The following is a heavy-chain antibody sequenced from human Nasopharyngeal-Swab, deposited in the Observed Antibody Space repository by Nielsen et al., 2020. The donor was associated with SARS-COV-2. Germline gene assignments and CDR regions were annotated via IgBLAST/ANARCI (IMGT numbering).Heavy chain of an antibody. CDR1: GFTFRNYW. V-gene: IGHV3-74*01. CDR3: AGGYSENYYYYGMDV. D-gene: IGHD1-26*01. J-gene: IGHJ6*02. CDR2: INNNGRNT. Sequence: LSLTCAASGFTFRNYWMHWVRQAPGKGPVWVSRINNNGRNTTYADSVKGRFTISRDNAKNTLYLQMNSLRAEDTAVYYCAGGYSENYYYYGMDVWGQGTTVTVSS.